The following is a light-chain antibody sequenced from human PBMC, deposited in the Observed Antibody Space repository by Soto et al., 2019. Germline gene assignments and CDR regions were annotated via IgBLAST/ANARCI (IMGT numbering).Light chain of an antibody. J-gene: IGKJ1*01. Sequence: EIVLTQSPATLSLSPGERATLSCRASQSVSSYLAWYQQKPGQAPRLLIYDASKRATGFPARFSGSGSGTDFTLTISSLEPEDFAVYYCQQRTNWPPWTFGQGTKVEIK. V-gene: IGKV3-11*01. CDR1: QSVSSY. CDR3: QQRTNWPPWT. CDR2: DAS.